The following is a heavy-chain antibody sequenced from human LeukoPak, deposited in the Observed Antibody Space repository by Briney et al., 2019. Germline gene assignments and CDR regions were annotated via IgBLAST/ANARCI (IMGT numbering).Heavy chain of an antibody. CDR3: ARFGVVTNDAFDI. J-gene: IGHJ3*02. Sequence: ASVNVSCKASGYTFNGYYLHWVRQAPGQGLEWMGWINPNSGATKFAQQFQGRVTMTWDTSVSTAYMELSRLTSDDTAMYYCARFGVVTNDAFDIWGQGTMVTISS. D-gene: IGHD3-3*01. V-gene: IGHV1-2*02. CDR2: INPNSGAT. CDR1: GYTFNGYY.